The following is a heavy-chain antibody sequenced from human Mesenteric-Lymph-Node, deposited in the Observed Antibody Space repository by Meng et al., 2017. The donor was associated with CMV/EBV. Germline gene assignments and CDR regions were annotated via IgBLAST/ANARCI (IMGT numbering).Heavy chain of an antibody. Sequence: ASVKVSCKASGYTFTGYYMHWVRQAPGQGLEWMGWINPNSGGTNYAQKFQGRVTMTRDTSISTAYMELSRLRSEDTAVYYCARGRLGGYYYGMDVWGQGTTVTVSS. J-gene: IGHJ6*02. V-gene: IGHV1-2*02. CDR2: INPNSGGT. CDR1: GYTFTGYY. D-gene: IGHD2-15*01. CDR3: ARGRLGGYYYGMDV.